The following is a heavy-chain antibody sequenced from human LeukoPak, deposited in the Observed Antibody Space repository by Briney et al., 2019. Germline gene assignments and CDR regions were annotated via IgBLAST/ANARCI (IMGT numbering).Heavy chain of an antibody. CDR3: ARLLMTNIVLF. D-gene: IGHD2/OR15-2a*01. V-gene: IGHV4-39*01. CDR2: ISYAGST. Sequence: SETLSLTCAVSGDSVSRNGFYWGWVRQSPGMGLEWVGSISYAGSTYYNPSLRSRITLSLAASKNPFSLRLTSVTAADTGIYYCARLLMTNIVLFWGRGTPVAVSS. J-gene: IGHJ4*02. CDR1: GDSVSRNGFY.